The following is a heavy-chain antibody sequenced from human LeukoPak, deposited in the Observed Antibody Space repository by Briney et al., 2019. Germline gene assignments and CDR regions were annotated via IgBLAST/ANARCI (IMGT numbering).Heavy chain of an antibody. CDR1: GYTFTSYA. CDR3: ARENSSGPPDY. D-gene: IGHD3-22*01. CDR2: INAGSGNT. Sequence: ASVKVSCKASGYTFTSYAMHWVRQAPGQRLEWMGWINAGSGNTKYAQKFQGRVTNTRDTSASTAYMELSSLRSEDTAVYYCARENSSGPPDYWGQGTLVTVSS. J-gene: IGHJ4*02. V-gene: IGHV1-3*01.